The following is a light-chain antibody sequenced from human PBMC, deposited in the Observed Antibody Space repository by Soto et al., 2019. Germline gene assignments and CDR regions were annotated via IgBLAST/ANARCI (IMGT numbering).Light chain of an antibody. J-gene: IGKJ4*01. Sequence: EIVLTQSPGTLSLSPVGRATLSCRASQSVRSSYLAWYQQRPGQAPRLLIFGASFRATGIPDRFSGSGSGTDLTLTISRLEPEDFAVYYCQHYGSPLTFGGGTKVEIK. V-gene: IGKV3-20*01. CDR1: QSVRSSY. CDR2: GAS. CDR3: QHYGSPLT.